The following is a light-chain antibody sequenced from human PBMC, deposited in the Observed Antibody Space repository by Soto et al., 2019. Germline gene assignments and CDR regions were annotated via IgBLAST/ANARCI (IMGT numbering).Light chain of an antibody. V-gene: IGKV3-15*01. CDR1: RSVASN. J-gene: IGKJ2*01. CDR2: GAS. Sequence: EVVMTQSPATLSVSPGERATLSCRASRSVASNLAWYQHKPGQGPRLLLYGASTRASGIPARCSGSGSGTEFTLTISSLQPEDFAVYYCQQYQQWPFYTFGQGTKLEIK. CDR3: QQYQQWPFYT.